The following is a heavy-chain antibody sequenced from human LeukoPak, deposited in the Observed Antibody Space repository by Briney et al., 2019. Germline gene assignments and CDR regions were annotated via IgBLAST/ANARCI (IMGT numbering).Heavy chain of an antibody. CDR3: ARGGYSSGWNYNWFDP. D-gene: IGHD6-19*01. J-gene: IGHJ5*02. V-gene: IGHV4-59*01. CDR2: FYYSGST. CDR1: GGSMSVYY. Sequence: PSETLSLTCTVSGGSMSVYYWSWIRQPPGKGLEWIGNFYYSGSTHYNPSLKSRVTISFNTSKNQFSLKLTSVSAADTAVYFCARGGYSSGWNYNWFDPWGQGTLVTVSS.